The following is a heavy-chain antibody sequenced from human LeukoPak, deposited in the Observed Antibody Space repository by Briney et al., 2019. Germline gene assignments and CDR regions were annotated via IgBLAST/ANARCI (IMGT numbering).Heavy chain of an antibody. Sequence: PGGSLRLSCAASGFTFSSYSMNWVRQAPGKGLECGSSISSSSSYIYYADSVKGRFTISRDNSKNSLYLQMNSLRAEDTAVYYCARGVRVLVPDAFDIWGQGTMVTVSS. CDR3: ARGVRVLVPDAFDI. CDR1: GFTFSSYS. J-gene: IGHJ3*02. D-gene: IGHD2-8*02. V-gene: IGHV3-21*01. CDR2: ISSSSSYI.